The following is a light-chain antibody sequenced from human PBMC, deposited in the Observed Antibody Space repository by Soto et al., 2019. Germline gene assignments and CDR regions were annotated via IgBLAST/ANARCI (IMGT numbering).Light chain of an antibody. CDR3: QQIYNTQGT. V-gene: IGKV3D-20*02. J-gene: IGKJ2*01. Sequence: EIVLTQSPSTLSLSPGDRVTLSCRASQSISSNFVAWYQQKRGQAPRLLIYAASTRATGIPNRYRGSGSGTNFTLPTSRLEPKDLPSISCQQIYNTQGTFGQGTRLQIK. CDR1: QSISSNF. CDR2: AAS.